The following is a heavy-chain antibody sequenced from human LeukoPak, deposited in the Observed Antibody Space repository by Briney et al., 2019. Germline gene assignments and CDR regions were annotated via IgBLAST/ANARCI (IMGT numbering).Heavy chain of an antibody. Sequence: GASVTVSCKASEYTFTSYDINWVRQATGQGLEWMGWMNPNSGNTGYAQKFQGRVTMTRNTSISTAYMELSSLRSEDTAVYYCARTSLWFGELLLDDYWGQGTLVTVSS. V-gene: IGHV1-8*01. D-gene: IGHD3-10*01. CDR2: MNPNSGNT. J-gene: IGHJ4*02. CDR1: EYTFTSYD. CDR3: ARTSLWFGELLLDDY.